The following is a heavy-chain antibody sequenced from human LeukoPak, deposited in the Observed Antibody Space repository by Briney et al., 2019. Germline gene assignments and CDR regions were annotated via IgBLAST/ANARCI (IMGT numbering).Heavy chain of an antibody. CDR1: RFTLSNYW. D-gene: IGHD5-18*01. V-gene: IGHV3-7*01. Sequence: GGSLRLSCAASRFTLSNYWMSWVRQAPGKGLEWVANIKQDGSETYYVDSVKGRFTISRDNAKNSLSLQMNSLRAEDTAVYYCARDNSYRRGLDYWGQGTLVTVSS. CDR3: ARDNSYRRGLDY. J-gene: IGHJ4*02. CDR2: IKQDGSET.